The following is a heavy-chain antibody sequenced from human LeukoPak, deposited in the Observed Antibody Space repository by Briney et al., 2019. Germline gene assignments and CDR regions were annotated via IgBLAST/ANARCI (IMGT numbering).Heavy chain of an antibody. Sequence: ASVKVPCKASGYSVTGYYIHWVRQAPGQGLEWMGWINPNSGDTNYAQKFQGRVTMTRDTSISTAYMELSRLTSDDTAVYYCARVDYSSSSGPWDYWGQGTLVTVSS. V-gene: IGHV1-2*02. CDR2: INPNSGDT. J-gene: IGHJ4*02. CDR3: ARVDYSSSSGPWDY. D-gene: IGHD6-6*01. CDR1: GYSVTGYY.